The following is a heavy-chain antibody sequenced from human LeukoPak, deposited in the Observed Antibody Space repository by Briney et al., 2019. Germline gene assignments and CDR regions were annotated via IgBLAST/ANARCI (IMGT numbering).Heavy chain of an antibody. CDR3: ARVGKHIAVPGVRYPMDV. CDR2: LNAANGNS. D-gene: IGHD6-19*01. Sequence: ASVTVSCTASGYTLTSFAMHWVRQAPGQRLEWMGRLNAANGNSQYSQKFQDRVTITSDSSANTAYMEFSSLRSEDSAVYYCARVGKHIAVPGVRYPMDVWDQGTTVTVS. CDR1: GYTLTSFA. J-gene: IGHJ6*02. V-gene: IGHV1-3*01.